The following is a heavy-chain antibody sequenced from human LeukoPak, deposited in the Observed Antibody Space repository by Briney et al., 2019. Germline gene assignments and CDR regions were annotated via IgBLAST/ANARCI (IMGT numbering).Heavy chain of an antibody. V-gene: IGHV4-59*01. CDR1: GGSISSYY. J-gene: IGHJ3*02. CDR2: IYYSGST. Sequence: SETLSLTCTVSGGSISSYYWSWIRQSPGKGLEWIGYIYYSGSTNYNPSLKSRVTISVDTPKNQLSLKLSSVSAADTAMYYCARTAFYCTNGVCRLDAFDIWGQGTMVTVSS. D-gene: IGHD2-8*01. CDR3: ARTAFYCTNGVCRLDAFDI.